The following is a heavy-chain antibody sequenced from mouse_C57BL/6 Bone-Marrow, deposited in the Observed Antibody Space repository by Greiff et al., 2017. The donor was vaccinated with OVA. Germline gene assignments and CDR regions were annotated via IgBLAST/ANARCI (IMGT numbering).Heavy chain of an antibody. Sequence: QVQLQQPGAELVKPGASVKLSCKASGYTFTSYWLHWVKQRPGQGLEWIGMIHPNSGSTNYNEKFKSKATLTVDKSSSTAYMQLSSLTSEDSAFYYCARRSFTTVVAPYFDVWGTGTTVTVSS. J-gene: IGHJ1*03. CDR1: GYTFTSYW. V-gene: IGHV1-64*01. D-gene: IGHD1-1*01. CDR2: IHPNSGST. CDR3: ARRSFTTVVAPYFDV.